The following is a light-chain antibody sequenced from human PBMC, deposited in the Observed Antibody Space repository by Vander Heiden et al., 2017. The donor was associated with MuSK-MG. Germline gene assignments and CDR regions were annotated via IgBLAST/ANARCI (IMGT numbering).Light chain of an antibody. CDR1: QSVSSN. Sequence: ESVITLSPSTLSVSAGDRATLSCRASQSVSSNLAWYQQKPGQAPRLLIYGASTRATGIPARFSGSGSGTEFTLTISSLQSEDFAVYYCQQYNNWPPITFGGGTKVEIK. V-gene: IGKV3-15*01. CDR3: QQYNNWPPIT. CDR2: GAS. J-gene: IGKJ4*01.